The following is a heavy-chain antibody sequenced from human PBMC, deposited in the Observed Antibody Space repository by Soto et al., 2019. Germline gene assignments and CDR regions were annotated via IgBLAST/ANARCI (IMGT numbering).Heavy chain of an antibody. CDR2: ISAYNGNT. J-gene: IGHJ6*03. Sequence: ASVKVSCKASGYTFTSYGISWVRQAPGQGLEWMGWISAYNGNTNYAQKLQGRVTMTTDTSTSTAYMELRSLRSDDTAVYYCARDITFGELFNPSLRYYYYYMDVWGKGTTVTVSS. V-gene: IGHV1-18*01. CDR3: ARDITFGELFNPSLRYYYYYMDV. D-gene: IGHD3-10*01. CDR1: GYTFTSYG.